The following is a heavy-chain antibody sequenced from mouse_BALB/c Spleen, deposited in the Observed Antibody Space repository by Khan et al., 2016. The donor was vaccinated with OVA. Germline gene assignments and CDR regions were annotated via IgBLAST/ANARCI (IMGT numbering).Heavy chain of an antibody. J-gene: IGHJ3*01. D-gene: IGHD4-1*01. CDR2: IYPGNTDT. Sequence: IQLVQSGTVLARPGASVKMSCKASGYTFTSYWMHWVKQRPGQGLEWIGDIYPGNTDTNYNQKFKGKAKLTAVTSTSTAYMELSSLTNEDSAVYYCTRRNWDVAWFAYGGQGTLVTVSA. V-gene: IGHV1-5*01. CDR3: TRRNWDVAWFAY. CDR1: GYTFTSYW.